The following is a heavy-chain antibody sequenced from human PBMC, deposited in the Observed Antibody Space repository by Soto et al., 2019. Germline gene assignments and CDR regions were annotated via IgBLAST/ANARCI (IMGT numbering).Heavy chain of an antibody. J-gene: IGHJ6*02. CDR2: IWYDGSNK. V-gene: IGHV3-33*01. D-gene: IGHD2-15*01. Sequence: GGSLRLSCAASGFTFSSYGMHWVRQAPGKGLEWVAVIWYDGSNKYYADSVKGRFTISRDNSKNTLYLQMNSLRAEDTAVYYCARGCSGGSCYGTNYYYGMDVWGQGTTVTVSS. CDR1: GFTFSSYG. CDR3: ARGCSGGSCYGTNYYYGMDV.